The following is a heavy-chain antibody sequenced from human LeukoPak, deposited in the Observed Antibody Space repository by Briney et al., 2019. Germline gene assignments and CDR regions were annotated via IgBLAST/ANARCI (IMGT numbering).Heavy chain of an antibody. Sequence: SETLSLTCTVSGGSISSSSYYWGWIRQPPGKGLEWIGYIYYSESPYYNPSLKSRVTISVDTSKNQFSLKLSSVTAANTAVYYCARSLTIFGVVTEWGQGTLVTVSS. J-gene: IGHJ4*02. V-gene: IGHV4-30-4*08. D-gene: IGHD3-3*01. CDR1: GGSISSSSYY. CDR2: IYYSESP. CDR3: ARSLTIFGVVTE.